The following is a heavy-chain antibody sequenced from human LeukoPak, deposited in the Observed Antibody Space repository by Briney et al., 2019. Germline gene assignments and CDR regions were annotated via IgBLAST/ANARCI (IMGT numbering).Heavy chain of an antibody. V-gene: IGHV1-2*02. CDR3: RLVTMGDY. CDR1: GYTFTGYY. Sequence: DSVKVSCKASGYTFTGYYMHWVRQAPGQGLEWMGWINPNSGGTNYAQKFQGRVTVTRDTSISTVYMELSRLRSDDTAVYYCRLVTMGDYWGQGTLVTVSS. D-gene: IGHD4-23*01. J-gene: IGHJ4*02. CDR2: INPNSGGT.